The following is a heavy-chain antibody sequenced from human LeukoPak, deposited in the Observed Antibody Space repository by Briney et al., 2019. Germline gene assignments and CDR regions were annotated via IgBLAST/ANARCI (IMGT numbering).Heavy chain of an antibody. V-gene: IGHV3-21*01. D-gene: IGHD1-26*01. CDR1: GFTFSSYS. CDR3: ARDLIAGATPPQSDY. Sequence: PGGSLRLSCAASGFTFSSYSMDWVRQAPGRGLEWVSSISSSSSYIYYADSVKGRFTISRDNAKNSLYLQMNSLRAEDTAVYYCARDLIAGATPPQSDYWGQGTLVTVSS. CDR2: ISSSSSYI. J-gene: IGHJ4*02.